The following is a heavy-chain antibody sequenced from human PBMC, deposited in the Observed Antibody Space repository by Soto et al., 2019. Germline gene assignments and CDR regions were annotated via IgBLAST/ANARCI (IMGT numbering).Heavy chain of an antibody. Sequence: QVQLVQSGAEVKKPGASVKVSCKASGYTFTIYGISWVRRAPAQGLEWMGWISGYNGNTDYAQNLQDRVTLTTDASTSSVYMELRSLRSDDTAVYYCARGDYYDSSGYYGYWGQGTLITVSS. CDR3: ARGDYYDSSGYYGY. CDR2: ISGYNGNT. D-gene: IGHD3-22*01. CDR1: GYTFTIYG. V-gene: IGHV1-18*04. J-gene: IGHJ4*02.